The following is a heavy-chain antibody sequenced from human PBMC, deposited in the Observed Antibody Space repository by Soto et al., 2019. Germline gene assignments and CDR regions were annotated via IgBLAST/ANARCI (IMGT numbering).Heavy chain of an antibody. D-gene: IGHD3-10*01. CDR2: ISAYNGNT. CDR1: GYTFTSYG. V-gene: IGHV1-18*01. CDR3: ARDYYGSGSRSAIYYYYGMDV. J-gene: IGHJ6*02. Sequence: ASVKVSCKASGYTFTSYGISWVRQAPGQGLEWMGWISAYNGNTNYAQKLQGRVTMTTDTSTSTAYMELRSLRSDDTAVYYCARDYYGSGSRSAIYYYYGMDVWGQGTTVTVSS.